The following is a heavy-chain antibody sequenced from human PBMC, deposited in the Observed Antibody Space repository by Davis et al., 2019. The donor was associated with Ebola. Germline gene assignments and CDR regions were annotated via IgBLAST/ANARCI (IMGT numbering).Heavy chain of an antibody. J-gene: IGHJ4*02. Sequence: PGGSLRLSCAASGFTFSDYYMSWIRQAPGKGLEWASYISSSGSTIYYADAVKGRFTISRDNAKNSLYLQMNSLRAEDTAVYYCARVFGSSSRYFDYWGQGTLVTVSS. CDR2: ISSSGSTI. D-gene: IGHD6-6*01. CDR1: GFTFSDYY. CDR3: ARVFGSSSRYFDY. V-gene: IGHV3-11*01.